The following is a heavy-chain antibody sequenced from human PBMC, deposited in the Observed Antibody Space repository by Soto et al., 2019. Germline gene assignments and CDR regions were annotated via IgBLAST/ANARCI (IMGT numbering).Heavy chain of an antibody. Sequence: GGSLRLSCAASGFTFSSYAMSWVRQAPGKGLEWVSAISGSGGSTYYADSVKGRFTISRDNSKNTLYLQMNSLRAEDTAVYYCAKYAAYYYDSSGYYYHSQFDYWGQGTLVTVSS. D-gene: IGHD3-22*01. CDR1: GFTFSSYA. CDR3: AKYAAYYYDSSGYYYHSQFDY. V-gene: IGHV3-23*01. J-gene: IGHJ4*02. CDR2: ISGSGGST.